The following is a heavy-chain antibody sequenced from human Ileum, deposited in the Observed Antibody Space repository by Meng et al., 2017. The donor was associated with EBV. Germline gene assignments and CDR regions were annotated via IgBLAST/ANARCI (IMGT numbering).Heavy chain of an antibody. V-gene: IGHV4-59*08. D-gene: IGHD2-15*01. CDR1: GGSISSYY. Sequence: VQLQSSGPGLVKPSETLSLTCTVSGGSISSYYWSWFRQPPGKGLEWIGYIYYSGSTNYNPSLKSRVTISVDTSKNQFSLNLSSVTAADTAVYYCARGGWSLDYWGQGTLVTVSS. CDR3: ARGGWSLDY. CDR2: IYYSGST. J-gene: IGHJ4*02.